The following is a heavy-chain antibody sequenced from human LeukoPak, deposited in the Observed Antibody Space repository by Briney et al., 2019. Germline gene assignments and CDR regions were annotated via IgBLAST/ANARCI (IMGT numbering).Heavy chain of an antibody. CDR2: INPNSGGT. Sequence: ASVKVSCKASGYTFTGYHMHWVRQAPGQGLEWMGRINPNSGGTNYAQKFQGRVTMTRDTSISTAYMELSRLRSDDTAVYYCARNTVSKRGPFDYWGQGTLVTVSS. J-gene: IGHJ4*02. V-gene: IGHV1-2*06. CDR1: GYTFTGYH. CDR3: ARNTVSKRGPFDY. D-gene: IGHD4-17*01.